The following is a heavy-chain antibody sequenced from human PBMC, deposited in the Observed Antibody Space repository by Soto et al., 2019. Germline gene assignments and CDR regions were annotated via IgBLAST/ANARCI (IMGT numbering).Heavy chain of an antibody. D-gene: IGHD3-10*01. CDR3: ARGGPDYGSADAFDI. J-gene: IGHJ3*02. CDR1: GGSFSGYY. V-gene: IGHV4-34*01. Sequence: PSETLSLTCAVYGGSFSGYYWSWIRQPPGKGLEWIGEINHSGSTNYNPSLKSRVTISVDTSKNQFSLKLSSVTAADTAVYYCARGGPDYGSADAFDIWGQGTMVTVSS. CDR2: INHSGST.